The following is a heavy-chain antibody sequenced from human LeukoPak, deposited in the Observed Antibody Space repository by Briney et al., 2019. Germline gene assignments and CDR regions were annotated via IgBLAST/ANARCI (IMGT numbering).Heavy chain of an antibody. J-gene: IGHJ4*02. CDR3: AKDLEQQLVGVSPPDY. V-gene: IGHV3-30*18. CDR1: GFTFSSYW. CDR2: ISYDGSNK. Sequence: GGSLRPSCAASGFTFSSYWMSWVRQAPGKGLEWVAVISYDGSNKYYADSVKGRFTISRDNSKNTLYLQMNSLRAEDTAVYYCAKDLEQQLVGVSPPDYWGQGTLVTVSS. D-gene: IGHD6-13*01.